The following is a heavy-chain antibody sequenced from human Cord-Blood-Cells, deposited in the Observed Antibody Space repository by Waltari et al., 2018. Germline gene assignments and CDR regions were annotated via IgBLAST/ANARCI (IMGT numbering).Heavy chain of an antibody. CDR1: GFTVSSNY. D-gene: IGHD6-19*01. V-gene: IGHV3-53*04. J-gene: IGHJ3*02. Sequence: EVQLVESGGGLVQPGGSLRLSCAASGFTVSSNYMSWVRQAPGKGLEWVSVIYSGGSTYDADSVKGRFTISRHNSKNTLYLQMNSLRAEDTAVYYCASGAVADAFDIWGQGTMVTVSS. CDR3: ASGAVADAFDI. CDR2: IYSGGST.